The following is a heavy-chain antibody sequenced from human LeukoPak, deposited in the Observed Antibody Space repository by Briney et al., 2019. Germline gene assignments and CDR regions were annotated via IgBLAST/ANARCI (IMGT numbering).Heavy chain of an antibody. CDR1: GFTFSSYG. CDR2: ISYDGNNK. V-gene: IGHV3-30*18. CDR3: AKAVYDILTEDAFDV. J-gene: IGHJ3*01. D-gene: IGHD3-9*01. Sequence: GGSLRLPCAASGFTFSSYGMHWVRQAPGKGLEWVAVISYDGNNKYYADSVKGRFTISRDNSKNTLYLQMTSLRAEDTAVYYCAKAVYDILTEDAFDVWGQGTMVTVSS.